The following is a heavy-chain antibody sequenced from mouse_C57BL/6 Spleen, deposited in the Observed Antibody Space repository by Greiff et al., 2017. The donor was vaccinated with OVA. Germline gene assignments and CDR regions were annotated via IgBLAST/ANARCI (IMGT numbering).Heavy chain of an antibody. V-gene: IGHV5-4*03. CDR1: GFTFSSYA. Sequence: EVMLVESGGGLVKPGGSLKLSCAASGFTFSSYAMSWVRQTPEKRLEWVATISDGGSYTYYPDNVKGRFTISRDNAKNNLYLQMSHLKSEDTAMYYCARGWAYYSNLGQGTTLTVSS. CDR3: ARGWAYYSN. CDR2: ISDGGSYT. D-gene: IGHD2-5*01. J-gene: IGHJ2*01.